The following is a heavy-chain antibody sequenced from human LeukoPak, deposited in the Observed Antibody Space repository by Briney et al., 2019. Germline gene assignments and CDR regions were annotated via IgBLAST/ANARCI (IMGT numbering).Heavy chain of an antibody. V-gene: IGHV1-2*02. CDR2: INPNSGGT. D-gene: IGHD4-17*01. CDR3: ARDFRTVPNSRGDAFDI. CDR1: GYTFTGYY. J-gene: IGHJ3*02. Sequence: ASVNVSCKASGYTFTGYYMHWVRQAPGQGLEWMGWINPNSGGTNYAQKFQGRVTMTRDTSISTAYMELGRLRSDDTAVYYCARDFRTVPNSRGDAFDIWGQGTMVTVSS.